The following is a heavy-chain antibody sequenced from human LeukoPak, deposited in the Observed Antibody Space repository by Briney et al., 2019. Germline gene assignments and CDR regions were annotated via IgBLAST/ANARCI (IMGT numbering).Heavy chain of an antibody. CDR1: GFSFSSFW. J-gene: IGHJ4*02. Sequence: GGSLRLSCAASGFSFSSFWMHWVRQAPGKGMVWVSRINSDGGSTSYADSAKGRFAISRDNAKNTLYLQMNSLRAEDTAVYYCARDFNWNYDYWGQGTLVTVSS. V-gene: IGHV3-74*01. CDR3: ARDFNWNYDY. CDR2: INSDGGST. D-gene: IGHD1-7*01.